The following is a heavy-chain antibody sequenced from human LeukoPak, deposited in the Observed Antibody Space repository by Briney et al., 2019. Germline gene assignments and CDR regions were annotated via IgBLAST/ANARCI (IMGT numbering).Heavy chain of an antibody. J-gene: IGHJ4*02. Sequence: GEPLKISCKGSGSIFTNYWIGWVRQMPGKGLEWMGIIHPDDSDTRYSPSFQGQVTISVDKSISTAYLQWSSLKASDTAMYYCAKLGAYSSSWYGFVDYWGQGTLVTVSS. CDR3: AKLGAYSSSWYGFVDY. D-gene: IGHD6-13*01. CDR1: GSIFTNYW. CDR2: IHPDDSDT. V-gene: IGHV5-51*01.